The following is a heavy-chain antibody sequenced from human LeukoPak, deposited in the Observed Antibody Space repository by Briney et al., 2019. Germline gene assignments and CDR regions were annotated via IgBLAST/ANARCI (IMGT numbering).Heavy chain of an antibody. CDR1: GGSFSGYY. J-gene: IGHJ4*02. CDR3: ARGPSLLWFGEPFDY. V-gene: IGHV4-59*10. D-gene: IGHD3-10*01. CDR2: IYTSGST. Sequence: YPSETLSLTCAVYGGSFSGYYWSWIRQPAGKGLEWIGRIYTSGSTNYNPSLKSRVTISVDTSKNQFSLKLSSVTAADTAVYYCARGPSLLWFGEPFDYWGQGTLVTVSS.